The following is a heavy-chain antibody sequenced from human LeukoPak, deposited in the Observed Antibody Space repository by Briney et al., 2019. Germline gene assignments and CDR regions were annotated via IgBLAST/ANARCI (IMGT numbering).Heavy chain of an antibody. CDR3: ARDLYSSGWFFDY. CDR1: GFTFSSYG. D-gene: IGHD6-19*01. V-gene: IGHV3-33*01. Sequence: GGSLRLSCAASGFTFSSYGMHWVRQAPGKGLEWVAVIWYDGSNKYYADSVKGRFTISRDNSKNTLYLQMNSLRAEDTAVYYCARDLYSSGWFFDYWGQGTLVTVSS. J-gene: IGHJ4*02. CDR2: IWYDGSNK.